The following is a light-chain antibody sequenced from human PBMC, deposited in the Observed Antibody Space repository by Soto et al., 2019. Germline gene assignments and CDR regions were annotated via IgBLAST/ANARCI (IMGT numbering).Light chain of an antibody. V-gene: IGLV2-14*01. CDR2: EVS. CDR1: SSDVGGYNY. Sequence: QSALTQPASVSGSPGQSITISCTGTSSDVGGYNYVSWYQQHPGKAPRLMIFEVSNRPSGVYNRFSGSKSGNTASLTISGLQAEDEADYYCSSSTSSILYVFGTGTKVTVL. J-gene: IGLJ1*01. CDR3: SSSTSSILYV.